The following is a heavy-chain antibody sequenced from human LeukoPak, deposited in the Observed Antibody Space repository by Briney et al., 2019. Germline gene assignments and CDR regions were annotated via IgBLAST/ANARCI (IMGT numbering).Heavy chain of an antibody. J-gene: IGHJ4*02. V-gene: IGHV3-7*03. CDR3: ASDMASITMVRGVSFDY. D-gene: IGHD3-10*01. CDR1: GFTFSSYW. CDR2: IRQDGSEK. Sequence: GRSLRLSCAASGFTFSSYWMSWVRQAPGKGLEWVANIRQDGSEKYYVDSVKGRFTISRDNAKNSLYLQMNSLRAEDTAVYYCASDMASITMVRGVSFDYWGQGTLVTVSS.